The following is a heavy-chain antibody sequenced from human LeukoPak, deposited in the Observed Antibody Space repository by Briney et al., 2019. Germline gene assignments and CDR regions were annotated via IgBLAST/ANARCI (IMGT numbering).Heavy chain of an antibody. D-gene: IGHD6-13*01. J-gene: IGHJ4*02. CDR3: AKDLASGRAHYFDY. Sequence: DISGSGGSTYYADSVKGRFTISRDNSKNTLYLQMNSLRAEDTAVYYCAKDLASGRAHYFDYWGQGTLVTVSS. CDR2: ISGSGGST. V-gene: IGHV3-23*01.